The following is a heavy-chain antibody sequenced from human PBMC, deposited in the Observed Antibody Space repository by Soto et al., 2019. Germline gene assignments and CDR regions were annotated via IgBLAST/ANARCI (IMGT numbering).Heavy chain of an antibody. D-gene: IGHD3-9*01. CDR3: AREDYDILTGYPYYYGMDV. Sequence: PSETLSLTCAVYGGSFSGYYWSWIRQPPGKGLEWIGEINHSGSTNYNPSLKSRVTISVDTSKNQFSLKLSSVTAADTAVYYCAREDYDILTGYPYYYGMDVWGQGTTVTVS. J-gene: IGHJ6*02. CDR2: INHSGST. CDR1: GGSFSGYY. V-gene: IGHV4-34*01.